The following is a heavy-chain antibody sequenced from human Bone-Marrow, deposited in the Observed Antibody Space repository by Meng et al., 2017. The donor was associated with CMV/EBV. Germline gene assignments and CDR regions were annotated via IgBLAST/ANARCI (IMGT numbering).Heavy chain of an antibody. CDR1: GFSFNRYT. Sequence: AASGFSFNRYTMNWVRQAPGKGLEWVSCISSSSDTIYPADSVKGRFTISRDNAKNFLFLQMNSLRAEDTAVYYCARERGGGIAAAGNRDDYYYYGMDVWGQGTTVTVSS. V-gene: IGHV3-48*04. J-gene: IGHJ6*02. CDR3: ARERGGGIAAAGNRDDYYYYGMDV. CDR2: ISSSSDTI. D-gene: IGHD6-13*01.